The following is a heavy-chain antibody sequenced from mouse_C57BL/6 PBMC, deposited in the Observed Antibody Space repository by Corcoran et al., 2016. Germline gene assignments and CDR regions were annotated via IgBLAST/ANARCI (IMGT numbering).Heavy chain of an antibody. Sequence: QVQLQQSGAELVKPGASVKISCKASGYAFSSYWMNWVKQRPGKGLEWIGQIYPGDGDTNYNGKFKGKATLTADKSSSTAYMQLSSLTSEDSAVYFCARWGAYYSNDFAYWGQGTLVTVSA. V-gene: IGHV1-80*01. CDR1: GYAFSSYW. D-gene: IGHD2-5*01. CDR3: ARWGAYYSNDFAY. J-gene: IGHJ3*01. CDR2: IYPGDGDT.